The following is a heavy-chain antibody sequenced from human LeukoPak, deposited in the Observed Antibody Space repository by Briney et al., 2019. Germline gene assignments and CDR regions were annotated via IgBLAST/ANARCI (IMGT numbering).Heavy chain of an antibody. J-gene: IGHJ4*02. D-gene: IGHD1-26*01. V-gene: IGHV1-69*13. CDR3: ARGNQWELPEFDY. CDR1: GGTFISYA. Sequence: VASVKVSCKGSGGTFISYAISWVRQAPGQGIEWMGGRIPIFGTANYAQKFQGRVRSTADQSTSTAYIELSSLRSEDTAVYYCARGNQWELPEFDYWGQGTLVTVSS. CDR2: RIPIFGTA.